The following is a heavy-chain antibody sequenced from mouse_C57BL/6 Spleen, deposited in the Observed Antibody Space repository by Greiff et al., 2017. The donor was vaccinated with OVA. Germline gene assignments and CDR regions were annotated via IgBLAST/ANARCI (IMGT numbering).Heavy chain of an antibody. CDR3: VSSYFDY. V-gene: IGHV10-1*01. CDR1: GFSFNTYA. CDR2: IRSKSNNYAT. J-gene: IGHJ2*01. Sequence: GGGLVQPKGSLKLSCAASGFSFNTYAMTWVRQAPGKGLEWVARIRSKSNNYATYYADSVKDRFTISRDDSESMLYLQMNNLKTEDTAMYYCVSSYFDYWGQGTTLTVSS.